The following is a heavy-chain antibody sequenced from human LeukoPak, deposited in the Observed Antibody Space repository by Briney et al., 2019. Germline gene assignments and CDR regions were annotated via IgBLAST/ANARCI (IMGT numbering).Heavy chain of an antibody. J-gene: IGHJ4*02. CDR1: GFTFSSYA. CDR3: AKGGKSYYDSSGYYSNFDY. CDR2: ISGSGGST. V-gene: IGHV3-23*01. Sequence: GGSLRLSCAASGFTFSSYAMSWVRQAPGKGLEWVSAISGSGGSTYYADSVKGRFTISRDNSKNTLYLQMNSLRAEDTAVYCCAKGGKSYYDSSGYYSNFDYWGQGTLVTVSS. D-gene: IGHD3-22*01.